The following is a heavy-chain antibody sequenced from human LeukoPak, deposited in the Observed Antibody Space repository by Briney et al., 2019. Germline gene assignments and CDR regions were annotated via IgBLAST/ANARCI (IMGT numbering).Heavy chain of an antibody. CDR1: GFTFSSYG. CDR3: AKLTIVGAVTDY. Sequence: GGSLRLSCAASGFTFSSYGMHWVRQAPGKGLEWGAFIVYGGSNKYYAYPVTGRCTISRDNSKNTLYLQMNSLRAEDTAVYYCAKLTIVGAVTDYWGQGTLVTVSS. CDR2: IVYGGSNK. D-gene: IGHD1-26*01. J-gene: IGHJ4*02. V-gene: IGHV3-30*02.